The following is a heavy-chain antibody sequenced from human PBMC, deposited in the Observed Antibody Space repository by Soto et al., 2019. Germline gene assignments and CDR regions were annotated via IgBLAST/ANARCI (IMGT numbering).Heavy chain of an antibody. CDR1: GFTFSSYA. CDR2: ISYDGSDK. Sequence: QVQLVESGGGVVQPGRSPRLSCAASGFTFSSYAMHWVRQAPGKGLEWVAVISYDGSDKYYADSVKGRFTISRDNSKNTLYLQMNSLRPEDTAVFYCARDGENWGGYLHSWGQGTLVTVSS. CDR3: ARDGENWGGYLHS. J-gene: IGHJ4*02. D-gene: IGHD7-27*01. V-gene: IGHV3-30-3*01.